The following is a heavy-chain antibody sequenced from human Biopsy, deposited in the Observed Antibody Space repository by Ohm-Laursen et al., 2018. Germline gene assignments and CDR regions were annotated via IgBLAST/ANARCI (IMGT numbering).Heavy chain of an antibody. V-gene: IGHV3-23*01. CDR2: IRDSGDSA. CDR1: GFTFSSHA. D-gene: IGHD2-2*02. J-gene: IGHJ4*02. Sequence: GSLRLSCAASGFTFSSHAMAWVRQAPGKGLEWVSGIRDSGDSAYYADSVKGRFTISRDGSSDTLYLQMHSLRADDTALYYCAKGRYCSATSCNMDVDYWGQGALVTVSS. CDR3: AKGRYCSATSCNMDVDY.